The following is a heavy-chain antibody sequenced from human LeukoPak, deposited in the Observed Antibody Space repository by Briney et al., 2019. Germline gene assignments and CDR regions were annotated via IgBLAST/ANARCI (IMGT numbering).Heavy chain of an antibody. CDR3: ARGATFRGTYYMDV. D-gene: IGHD3-10*01. J-gene: IGHJ6*03. V-gene: IGHV4-59*11. CDR2: NDYSGST. Sequence: SETLSLTCIVSGGPISTHYWSWSRQPPGKGLEWIGYNDYSGSTNHNPSLKSRVTISVDTSKNHFSLKLNSVTAADTAVYYCARGATFRGTYYMDVWGKGTTVTVSS. CDR1: GGPISTHY.